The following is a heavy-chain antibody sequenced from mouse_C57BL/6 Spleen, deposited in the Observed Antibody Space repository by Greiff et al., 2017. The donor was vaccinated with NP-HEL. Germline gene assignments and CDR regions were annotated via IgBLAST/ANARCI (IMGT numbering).Heavy chain of an antibody. CDR3: AREGGHFDD. CDR2: IDPSDSYT. V-gene: IGHV1-59*01. CDR1: GYTFTSYW. Sequence: QVQLQQPGAELVRPGTSVKLSCKASGYTFTSYWMHWVKQRPGQGLEWIGVIDPSDSYTNYNQKFKGKATLTVDTSSSTAYMQLSSLTSEDSAVYYCAREGGHFDDWGQGTTLTVSS. D-gene: IGHD1-1*02. J-gene: IGHJ2*01.